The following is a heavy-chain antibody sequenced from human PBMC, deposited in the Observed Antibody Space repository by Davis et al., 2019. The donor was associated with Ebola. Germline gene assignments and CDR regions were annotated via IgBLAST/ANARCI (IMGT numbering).Heavy chain of an antibody. CDR2: INDDGSEE. V-gene: IGHV3-7*01. CDR3: ARIVRAITIPDR. Sequence: GESLKISCAASGFTFSNYDMGWVRQVPGKGLEWVANINDDGSEESYVDSVKGRFTISRDNAKNSLYLQMNSLRVDDTAVYFCARIVRAITIPDRWGQGSLVTVSS. CDR1: GFTFSNYD. J-gene: IGHJ5*02. D-gene: IGHD3-9*01.